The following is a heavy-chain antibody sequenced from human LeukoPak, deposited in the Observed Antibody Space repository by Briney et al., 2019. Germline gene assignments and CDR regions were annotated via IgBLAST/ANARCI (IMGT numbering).Heavy chain of an antibody. J-gene: IGHJ6*03. V-gene: IGHV1-2*02. CDR3: AREAYDSGSFRTDYYYMDV. D-gene: IGHD3-10*01. CDR1: GYTFTGYY. Sequence: ASVTVSCKASGYTFTGYYMHWVRQAPGQGLEWMGWIYPNSGGTNYAQRFQGRVTITRDTSISTAYMELSRLRSDDTAVYYCAREAYDSGSFRTDYYYMDVWGKGTMVTISS. CDR2: IYPNSGGT.